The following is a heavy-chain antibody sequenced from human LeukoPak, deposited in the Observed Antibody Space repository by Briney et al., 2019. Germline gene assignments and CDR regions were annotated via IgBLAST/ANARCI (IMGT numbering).Heavy chain of an antibody. D-gene: IGHD6-13*01. V-gene: IGHV3-11*05. CDR1: GFTFSGYM. Sequence: GGSLRLSCAASGFTFSGYMMSWIRQAPGKGLEWVSDISSTSIYTNYADSVKGRFTISRDNAKNSLYLQMNSLRAEDTAVYYCAREDGYSSSWYSDYWGQGTLVTVSS. J-gene: IGHJ4*02. CDR2: ISSTSIYT. CDR3: AREDGYSSSWYSDY.